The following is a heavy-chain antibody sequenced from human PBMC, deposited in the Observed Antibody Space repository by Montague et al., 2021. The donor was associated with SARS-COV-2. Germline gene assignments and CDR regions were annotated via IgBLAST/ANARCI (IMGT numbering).Heavy chain of an antibody. CDR3: ARISAWYSSGWSAFDY. CDR2: IDWDDDK. J-gene: IGHJ4*02. Sequence: PALVKPTQTLTLTCTFSGFSLRTSGVGVGWIRQPPGKALEWLALIDWDDDKYYSTSLKTRLTISKDTSKNQVVLTMTNMDPVDTATYYCARISAWYSSGWSAFDYWGQGTLVTVSS. V-gene: IGHV2-70*01. D-gene: IGHD6-19*01. CDR1: GFSLRTSGVG.